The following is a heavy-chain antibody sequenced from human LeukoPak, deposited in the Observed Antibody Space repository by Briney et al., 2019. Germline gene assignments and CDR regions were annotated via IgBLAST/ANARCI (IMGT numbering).Heavy chain of an antibody. Sequence: ASVNVSCKASGYTFTGYYMHWVRQAPGQGLEWMGWINPNSGGTNYAQKFQGRVTMTRDTSISTGYMELSRLRSDDTAVYYCARDSGPHYDYVCGSYSSGSDNAFDIWGQGTMVTVSS. CDR1: GYTFTGYY. CDR3: ARDSGPHYDYVCGSYSSGSDNAFDI. D-gene: IGHD3-16*01. J-gene: IGHJ3*02. V-gene: IGHV1-2*02. CDR2: INPNSGGT.